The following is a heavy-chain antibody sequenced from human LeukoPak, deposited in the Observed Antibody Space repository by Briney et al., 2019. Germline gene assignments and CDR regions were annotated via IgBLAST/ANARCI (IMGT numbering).Heavy chain of an antibody. CDR3: ARVIIAATGIDY. CDR2: INTDGSTT. J-gene: IGHJ4*02. Sequence: GGSLRLSCTTAGFTFSSHWMRWVRQGPGKGLVWVPRINTDGSTTSYADSVKGRFTISRDNAKNTLYLQMNSLRAEDTAVYYCARVIIAATGIDYWGQGTLVTVSP. V-gene: IGHV3-74*01. CDR1: GFTFSSHW. D-gene: IGHD6-13*01.